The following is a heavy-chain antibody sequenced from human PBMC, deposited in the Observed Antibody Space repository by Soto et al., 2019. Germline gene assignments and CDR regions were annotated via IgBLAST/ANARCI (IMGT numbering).Heavy chain of an antibody. CDR1: GFTFSSYA. J-gene: IGHJ5*02. V-gene: IGHV3-23*01. Sequence: GGSLILSCAXSGFTFSSYAMSWVRQAPGKGLEWVSAISGSGGSTYYADSVKGRFTISRDNSKNTLYLQMNSLRAEDTAVYYCAKDESKGYGPWGQGTLVTVSS. D-gene: IGHD5-18*01. CDR2: ISGSGGST. CDR3: AKDESKGYGP.